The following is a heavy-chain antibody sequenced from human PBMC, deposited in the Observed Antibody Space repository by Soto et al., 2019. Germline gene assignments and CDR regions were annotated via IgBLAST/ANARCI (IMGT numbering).Heavy chain of an antibody. CDR3: ARDQTYYYDSSGSSHLIDY. D-gene: IGHD3-22*01. CDR1: GYTFTSYG. Sequence: AASVKVSCKXSGYTFTSYGISWVRQAPGQGLEWMGWISAYNGNTNYAQKLQGRVTMTTDTSTSTAYMELRSLRSDDTAVYYCARDQTYYYDSSGSSHLIDYWGQGTLVTVSS. CDR2: ISAYNGNT. J-gene: IGHJ4*02. V-gene: IGHV1-18*01.